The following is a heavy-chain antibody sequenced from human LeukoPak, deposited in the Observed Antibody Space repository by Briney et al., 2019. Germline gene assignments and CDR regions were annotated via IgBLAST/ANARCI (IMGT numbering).Heavy chain of an antibody. D-gene: IGHD5-18*01. J-gene: IGHJ4*02. V-gene: IGHV3-30*02. Sequence: GGSLRLSCAASGFTFSSYGMHWVRQAPGKGLEGVAFIRYDGSKKYYADSVKGRLTIYRDNSKNTLYMQMNSLSAEDTAVYYCAKDAWIQLWLPGHFDYWGQGTLVTVSS. CDR1: GFTFSSYG. CDR3: AKDAWIQLWLPGHFDY. CDR2: IRYDGSKK.